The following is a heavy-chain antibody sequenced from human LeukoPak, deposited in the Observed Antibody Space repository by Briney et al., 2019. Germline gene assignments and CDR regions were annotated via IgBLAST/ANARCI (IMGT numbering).Heavy chain of an antibody. J-gene: IGHJ4*02. CDR1: GYTFTCYY. Sequence: ASVKVSCKASGYTFTCYYMHWVRQAPGQGLEWMGWINPNSGGTNYAQKFQGRVTMTRDTSISTAYMELSRLRSDDTAVYYCATPLGYCSGGSCSDYWGQGTLVTVSS. CDR3: ATPLGYCSGGSCSDY. D-gene: IGHD2-15*01. CDR2: INPNSGGT. V-gene: IGHV1-2*02.